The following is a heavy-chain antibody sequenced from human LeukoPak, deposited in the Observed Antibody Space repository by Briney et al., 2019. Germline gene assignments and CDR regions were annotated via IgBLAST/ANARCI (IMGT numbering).Heavy chain of an antibody. CDR2: IYTSGST. D-gene: IGHD5-24*01. J-gene: IGHJ4*02. CDR3: ARHTVEMATIGTLDY. V-gene: IGHV4-61*02. CDR1: GGSISSGSYY. Sequence: SETLSLTCTVSGGSISSGSYYWSWIRQPAGKGLEWIGRIYTSGSTNYNPSLKSRVTISVDTSKNQFSLKLSSVTAADTAVYYCARHTVEMATIGTLDYWGQGTLVTVSS.